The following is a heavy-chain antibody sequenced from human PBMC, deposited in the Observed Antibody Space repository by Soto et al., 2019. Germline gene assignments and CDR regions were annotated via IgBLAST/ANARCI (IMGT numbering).Heavy chain of an antibody. CDR2: IYYSVRT. CDR1: GGSISSGGYF. Sequence: QVQLQESGPGLVKPSQTRSLTCTVSGGSISSGGYFWSWVRQHPGKGLEWIGNIYYSVRTYYNPSLRSRVTISVDTPKNQFSLKLSAVTAADPAVYYCARFAKEENPSVGSWYYFDYWCPGTRVSVSS. CDR3: ARFAKEENPSVGSWYYFDY. J-gene: IGHJ4*02. V-gene: IGHV4-31*03. D-gene: IGHD6-13*01.